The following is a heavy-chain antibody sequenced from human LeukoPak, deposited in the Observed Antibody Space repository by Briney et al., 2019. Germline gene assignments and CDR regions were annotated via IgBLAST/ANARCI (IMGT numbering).Heavy chain of an antibody. CDR2: IYHSGST. D-gene: IGHD3-16*01. CDR1: GYSISSGYY. Sequence: PSETLSLTCTVSGYSISSGYYWGWIRQPPGKGLEWIGSIYHSGSTYYNPSLKSRVTISVDTSKNQFSLKLSSVTAADTAVYYCARGLRGYYYYYMDVWGKGTTVTVSS. CDR3: ARGLRGYYYYYMDV. J-gene: IGHJ6*03. V-gene: IGHV4-38-2*02.